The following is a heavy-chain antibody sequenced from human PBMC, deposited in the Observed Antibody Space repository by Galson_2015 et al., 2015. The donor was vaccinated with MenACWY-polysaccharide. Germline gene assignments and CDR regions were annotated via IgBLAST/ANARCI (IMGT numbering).Heavy chain of an antibody. V-gene: IGHV3-30*07. D-gene: IGHD4-11*01. J-gene: IGHJ6*04. CDR1: GFSFSDYN. Sequence: SLRLSCAASGFSFSDYNMNWVRQAPGKGLEWVTLIYYDGSKKGYADSVKGRFTISRDNSKNTLYLQMDSLRAEDTAVYYCSRLQSKYMDVWGKGTTVTVSS. CDR2: IYYDGSKK. CDR3: SRLQSKYMDV.